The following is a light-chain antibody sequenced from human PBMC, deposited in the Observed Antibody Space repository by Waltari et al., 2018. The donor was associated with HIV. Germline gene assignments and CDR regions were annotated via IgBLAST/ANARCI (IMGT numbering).Light chain of an antibody. CDR1: SSDIGDYNY. V-gene: IGLV2-11*01. CDR2: DVN. Sequence: QSALTQPRSVSGSPGQSVTISCTGSSSDIGDYNYVSWYQHHPGKAPQLIIYDVNNRPSGVPDRFSASKSDNTASLTISGLQAEDEADYFCCSYAGTYTWIFGGGTKLTVL. J-gene: IGLJ2*01. CDR3: CSYAGTYTWI.